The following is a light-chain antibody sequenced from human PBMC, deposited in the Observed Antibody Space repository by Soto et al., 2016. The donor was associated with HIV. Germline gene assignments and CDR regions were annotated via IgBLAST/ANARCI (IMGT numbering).Light chain of an antibody. V-gene: IGKV1-9*01. CDR3: QQLNSYPRT. J-gene: IGKJ1*01. CDR1: QGISSD. Sequence: GDRVTITCRASQGISSDLAWYQQKPGKAPELLIYAASTLQSGVPSRFSGSGSGTEFTLTISSLQPEDFAAYYCQQLNSYPRTFGQGTKVEIK. CDR2: AAS.